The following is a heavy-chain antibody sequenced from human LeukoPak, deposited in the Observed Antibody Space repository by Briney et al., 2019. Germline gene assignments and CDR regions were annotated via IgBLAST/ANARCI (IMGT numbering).Heavy chain of an antibody. J-gene: IGHJ4*02. V-gene: IGHV3-74*01. CDR3: AKASSGWSPFDY. Sequence: GGSLRLSSAASGFTFSSYWMHWVRQAPGKGLVWVSRINSDGSSTSYADSVKGRFTISRDNAKNTLYLQMNSLRAEDTAVYYCAKASSGWSPFDYWGQGTLVTVSS. CDR1: GFTFSSYW. D-gene: IGHD6-19*01. CDR2: INSDGSST.